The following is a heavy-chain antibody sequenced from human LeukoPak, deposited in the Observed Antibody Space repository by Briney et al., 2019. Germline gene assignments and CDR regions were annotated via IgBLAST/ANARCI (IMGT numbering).Heavy chain of an antibody. V-gene: IGHV3-23*01. CDR1: GFTFSSYA. CDR2: ISGSGGST. Sequence: GGSLRLSCAASGFTFSSYAMSWVRQAPGKGLEWVSAISGSGGSTYYADSVKGRFTISRDNSKNMLYLQMNSLRAEDTAVYYCAKGKPLDVRNSNAFDIWGQGTMVTVSS. J-gene: IGHJ3*02. CDR3: AKGKPLDVRNSNAFDI. D-gene: IGHD1-7*01.